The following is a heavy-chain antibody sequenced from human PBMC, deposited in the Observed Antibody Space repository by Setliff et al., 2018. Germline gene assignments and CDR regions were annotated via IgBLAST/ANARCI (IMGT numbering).Heavy chain of an antibody. CDR2: ISWNSGSI. V-gene: IGHV3-9*01. J-gene: IGHJ6*03. CDR3: ARGGNNFWSGYLRRVYYYMDV. D-gene: IGHD3-3*01. Sequence: GGSLRLSCAASGFTFTAYTMNWVRQAPGKGLEWVSGISWNSGSIGYADSVKGRFTISRDNAKNSLYLQMNSLRAEDTALYYCARGGNNFWSGYLRRVYYYMDVWGKGTTVTVSS. CDR1: GFTFTAYT.